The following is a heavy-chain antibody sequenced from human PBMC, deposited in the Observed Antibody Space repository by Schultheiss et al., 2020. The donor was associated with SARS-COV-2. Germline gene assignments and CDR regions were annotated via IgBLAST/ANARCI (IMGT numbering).Heavy chain of an antibody. J-gene: IGHJ4*02. CDR2: ISSSSSYI. CDR3: AKAWRGIAVAGHFDY. D-gene: IGHD6-19*01. CDR1: GFTFSDYY. Sequence: GGSLRLSCAASGFTFSDYYMSWIRQAPGKGLEWVSSISSSSSYIYYADSVKGRFTISRDNSKNTLYLQMNSLRAEDTAVYYCAKAWRGIAVAGHFDYWGQGTLVTVSS. V-gene: IGHV3-11*05.